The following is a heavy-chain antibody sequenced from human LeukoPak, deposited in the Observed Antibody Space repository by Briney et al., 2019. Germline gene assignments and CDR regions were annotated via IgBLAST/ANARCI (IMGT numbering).Heavy chain of an antibody. CDR3: ARGYSSGRSAY. CDR1: GFTFSSYW. V-gene: IGHV3-7*01. J-gene: IGHJ4*02. Sequence: GGSLRLSRAASGFTFSSYWMSWVRQAPGKGLEWVANIKQDGSEKYYVDSVKGRFTISRDNAKNSLYLQMNSLRAEDTAVYYCARGYSSGRSAYWGQGTLVTVSS. D-gene: IGHD6-19*01. CDR2: IKQDGSEK.